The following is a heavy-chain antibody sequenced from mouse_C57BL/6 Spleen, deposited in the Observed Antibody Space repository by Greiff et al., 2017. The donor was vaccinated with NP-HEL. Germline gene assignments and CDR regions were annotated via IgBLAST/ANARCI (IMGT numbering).Heavy chain of an antibody. D-gene: IGHD3-3*01. CDR1: GYTFTSYW. CDR3: ARGGTPFYYAMDY. V-gene: IGHV1-72*01. Sequence: VQRVESGAELVKPGASVKLSCKASGYTFTSYWMHWVKQRPGRGLEWIGRIDPNSGGTKYNEKFKSKATLTVDKPSSTAYMQLSSLTSEDSAVYYCARGGTPFYYAMDYWGQGTSVTVSS. J-gene: IGHJ4*01. CDR2: IDPNSGGT.